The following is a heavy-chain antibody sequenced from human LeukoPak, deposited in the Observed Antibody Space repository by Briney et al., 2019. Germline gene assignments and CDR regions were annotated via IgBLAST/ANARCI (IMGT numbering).Heavy chain of an antibody. CDR2: IKQDRSEK. Sequence: GGSLRLSCAASGLTFRNYWMSWVRQAPGKGLELVANIKQDRSEKYYVDSVKGRFTISRDNAKNSLYLQMNSLRAEDTAVYYCARLREIPVFGVVTKSTSYFDYWGQGTLVTVSS. V-gene: IGHV3-7*01. D-gene: IGHD3-3*01. J-gene: IGHJ4*02. CDR1: GLTFRNYW. CDR3: ARLREIPVFGVVTKSTSYFDY.